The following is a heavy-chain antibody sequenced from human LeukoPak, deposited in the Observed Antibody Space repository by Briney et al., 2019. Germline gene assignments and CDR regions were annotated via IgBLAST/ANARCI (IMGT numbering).Heavy chain of an antibody. D-gene: IGHD6-13*01. CDR2: INHSGST. J-gene: IGHJ3*02. V-gene: IGHV4-34*01. CDR1: GGPFSGYY. Sequence: SETLSLTCAVYGGPFSGYYWSWIRQPPGKGLEWIGEINHSGSTNYNPSLKSRVTISVDTSKNQFSLKLSSVTAADTAVYYCASIPRRIAAAGLPWNAFDIWGQGTMVTVSS. CDR3: ASIPRRIAAAGLPWNAFDI.